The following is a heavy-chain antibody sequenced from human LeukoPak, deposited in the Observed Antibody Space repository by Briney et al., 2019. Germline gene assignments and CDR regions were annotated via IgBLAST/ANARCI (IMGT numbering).Heavy chain of an antibody. CDR3: ARKVSWFDP. V-gene: IGHV4-61*02. Sequence: SQTLSLTCTVSGGSISSGSYYWSWIRQPAGKGLEWIGRIYTSGSTYYNPSLKSRVTISVDTSKNQFSLKLSSVTAADTAVYYCARKVSWFDPWGQGTLVTVSS. CDR1: GGSISSGSYY. CDR2: IYTSGST. J-gene: IGHJ5*02.